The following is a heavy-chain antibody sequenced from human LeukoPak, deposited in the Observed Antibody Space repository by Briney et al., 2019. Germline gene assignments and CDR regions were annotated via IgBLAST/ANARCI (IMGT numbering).Heavy chain of an antibody. Sequence: SETLSLTCTVSGGSISSYYWSWIRQPPGKGLEWIGYIYYSGSTNYNPSLKSRVTISVDTSKNQFSLKLSSVTAADTAVYYCARDFPPGDYWGQGTLVTVSS. CDR2: IYYSGST. V-gene: IGHV4-59*01. CDR1: GGSISSYY. CDR3: ARDFPPGDY. J-gene: IGHJ4*02.